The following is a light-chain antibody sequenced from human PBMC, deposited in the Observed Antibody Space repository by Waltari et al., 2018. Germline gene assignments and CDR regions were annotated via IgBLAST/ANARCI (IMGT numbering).Light chain of an antibody. J-gene: IGKJ2*01. V-gene: IGKV1-5*03. Sequence: DIQMTQSPSTLSASVRERVHITCRASQSILTWLAWYQQKPGKAPKLLIYKASNLQSGVPSRFSGSGSVTEFTLTISSLQPDDFATYYCQQYSSHYTFGQGTKLEIK. CDR3: QQYSSHYT. CDR1: QSILTW. CDR2: KAS.